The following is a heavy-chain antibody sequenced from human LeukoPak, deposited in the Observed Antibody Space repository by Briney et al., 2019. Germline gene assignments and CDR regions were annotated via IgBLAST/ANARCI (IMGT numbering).Heavy chain of an antibody. Sequence: ASVKVSCKASGYTFTSYAMHWVRQAPGQRLEWMGWINAGKGNTKYSQKFQGRVTITRDTSASTAYMELSSLRSEDTAVYYCARAYPYDDILTGYSTNWFDPWGQGTLVTVSS. CDR1: GYTFTSYA. J-gene: IGHJ5*02. CDR3: ARAYPYDDILTGYSTNWFDP. CDR2: INAGKGNT. D-gene: IGHD3-9*01. V-gene: IGHV1-3*01.